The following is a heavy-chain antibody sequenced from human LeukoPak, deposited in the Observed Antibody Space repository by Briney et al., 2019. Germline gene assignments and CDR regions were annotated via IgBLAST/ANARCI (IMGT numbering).Heavy chain of an antibody. V-gene: IGHV3-23*01. J-gene: IGHJ5*02. CDR2: ISGSGGST. Sequence: GGSLRPSCAASGFTFSSYAMSWVRQAPGKGLEWVSAISGSGGSTYYADSVKGRFTISRDKSKNTLYLQMNSLRAEDTAVYYCAKDHSSSWVHNWFDPWGQGTLVTVSS. CDR1: GFTFSSYA. CDR3: AKDHSSSWVHNWFDP. D-gene: IGHD6-13*01.